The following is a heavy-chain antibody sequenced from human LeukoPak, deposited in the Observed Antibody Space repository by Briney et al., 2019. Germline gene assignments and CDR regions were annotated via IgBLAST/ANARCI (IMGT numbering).Heavy chain of an antibody. D-gene: IGHD2-2*03. Sequence: ASVKVSCKASGYTFSSYGISWVRQAPGQGLEWMGWISAQNGNTNYAQKIQGRVTMTTDTSTSTAYMELRSLRSDDTAVYYCARASWISTADAVCWGQGTQVTVSS. V-gene: IGHV1-18*01. CDR3: ARASWISTADAVC. CDR2: ISAQNGNT. CDR1: GYTFSSYG. J-gene: IGHJ4*02.